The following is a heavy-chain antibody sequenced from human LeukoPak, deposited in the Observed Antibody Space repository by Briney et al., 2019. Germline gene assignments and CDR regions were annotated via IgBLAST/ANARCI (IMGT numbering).Heavy chain of an antibody. Sequence: GGSLRLSCAASGFTFSSYSMNWVRQAPGKGLEWVSFISTSSSYIHNADSGKGRFTVSRDNAENSLYLQMNSLRAEDTAVYYCARAAIAAARIYYYMDVWGKGTTVTVSS. D-gene: IGHD6-13*01. J-gene: IGHJ6*03. CDR2: ISTSSSYI. CDR1: GFTFSSYS. V-gene: IGHV3-21*01. CDR3: ARAAIAAARIYYYMDV.